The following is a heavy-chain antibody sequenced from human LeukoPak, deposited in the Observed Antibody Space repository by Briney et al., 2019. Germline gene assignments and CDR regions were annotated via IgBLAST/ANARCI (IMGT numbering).Heavy chain of an antibody. CDR2: IIPIFGTA. D-gene: IGHD6-19*01. V-gene: IGHV1-69*05. Sequence: SVKVSCKASGGTFSSYAISWVRQAPGQGLEWMGRIIPIFGTANYAQKFQGRVTINTDESTSTAYMELSSLRSEDTAVYYCARAAGIAVAGTKLGDYWGQGTLVTVSS. CDR3: ARAAGIAVAGTKLGDY. CDR1: GGTFSSYA. J-gene: IGHJ4*02.